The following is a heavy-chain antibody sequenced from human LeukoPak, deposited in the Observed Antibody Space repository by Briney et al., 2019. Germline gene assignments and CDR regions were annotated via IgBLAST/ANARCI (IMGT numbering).Heavy chain of an antibody. CDR2: IYYSGST. Sequence: SETLSLTCTVSGGSISSYYWSWIRQPPGKGPEWIGYIYYSGSTNYNPSLKSRVTISVDTSKNQFSLKVTPVTAADTAVYYCARVYSSSWYWNWFDPWGQGTLVTVSS. V-gene: IGHV4-59*08. D-gene: IGHD6-13*01. CDR1: GGSISSYY. J-gene: IGHJ5*02. CDR3: ARVYSSSWYWNWFDP.